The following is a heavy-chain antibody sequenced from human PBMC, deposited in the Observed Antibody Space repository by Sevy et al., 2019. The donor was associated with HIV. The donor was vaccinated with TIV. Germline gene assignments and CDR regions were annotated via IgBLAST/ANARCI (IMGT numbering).Heavy chain of an antibody. J-gene: IGHJ4*02. CDR3: ARVQRGAVPDY. CDR1: GYTFIAHY. CDR2: ISPDSGDT. V-gene: IGHV1-2*02. D-gene: IGHD6-19*01. Sequence: ASVKVSCTSSGYTFIAHYLHWVRQAPGQGLEWMGWISPDSGDTKYTETFQGRVTMTRDTSISTAYMELITLRSDDTAVYFCARVQRGAVPDYWGQGTLVTVSS.